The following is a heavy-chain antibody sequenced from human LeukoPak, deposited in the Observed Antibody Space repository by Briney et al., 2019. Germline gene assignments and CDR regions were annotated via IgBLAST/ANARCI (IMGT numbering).Heavy chain of an antibody. Sequence: PSETLSLTCTVSGVSITSYYWSWIRQSPGKGLEWIGYIYYSGSTNYNPSLKSRVTILVDTSKNQFSLKLNSVTAADTAVYYCARDRRYSGSSDGFDIWGQGARVTVSS. V-gene: IGHV4-59*01. CDR3: ARDRRYSGSSDGFDI. D-gene: IGHD1-26*01. J-gene: IGHJ3*02. CDR2: IYYSGST. CDR1: GVSITSYY.